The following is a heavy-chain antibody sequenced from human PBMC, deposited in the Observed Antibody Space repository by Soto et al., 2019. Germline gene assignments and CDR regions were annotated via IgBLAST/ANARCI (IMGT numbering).Heavy chain of an antibody. Sequence: ASVKVSCKPSGYTFTGYYIYWVRQAPGQGLEWMGWINPNSGATNYALKFQGRVTMTRDTSISAAYMELNSLTSDDTAVYYCARSRLTDYSIDYWGQGTLVTAPQ. V-gene: IGHV1-2*02. J-gene: IGHJ4*02. D-gene: IGHD4-4*01. CDR1: GYTFTGYY. CDR2: INPNSGAT. CDR3: ARSRLTDYSIDY.